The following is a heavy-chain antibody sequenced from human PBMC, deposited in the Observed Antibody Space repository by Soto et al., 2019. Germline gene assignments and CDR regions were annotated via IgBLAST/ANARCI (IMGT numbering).Heavy chain of an antibody. V-gene: IGHV1-69*01. CDR1: GGTFSSSS. Sequence: QVQLVQSGAEVKKPGSSVKVSCKASGGTFSSSSINWVRQAPGQGLEWMGEIIPIFGTANYAQKFQGRVTMTADASTSTAYLELSSLRSEDTAVYYCARDGGRHSGGIDYWGQGTLVSLSS. CDR3: ARDGGRHSGGIDY. CDR2: IIPIFGTA. J-gene: IGHJ4*02. D-gene: IGHD1-26*01.